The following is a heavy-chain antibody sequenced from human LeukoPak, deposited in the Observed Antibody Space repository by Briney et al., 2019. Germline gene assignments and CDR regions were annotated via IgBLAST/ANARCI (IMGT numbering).Heavy chain of an antibody. CDR1: GGTFGSYA. V-gene: IGHV1-69*04. J-gene: IGHJ4*02. Sequence: SVKVSCKASGGTFGSYAISWVRQAPGQGLEWMGRIIPILGIANYAQKFQGRVTITADKSTSTAYMELSSLRSEDTAVYYCAYIVVVTATTFDYWGQGTLVTVSS. D-gene: IGHD2-21*02. CDR3: AYIVVVTATTFDY. CDR2: IIPILGIA.